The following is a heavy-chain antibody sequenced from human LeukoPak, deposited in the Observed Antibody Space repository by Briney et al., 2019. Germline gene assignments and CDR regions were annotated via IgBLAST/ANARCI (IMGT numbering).Heavy chain of an antibody. J-gene: IGHJ6*03. Sequence: SETLSLTCTVSGYSISSGYYWGWIRQPPGKGLGWIGSIYHSGSTYYNPSLKSRVTISVDTSKNQFSLKLSSVTAADTAVYYCASPAVDIVVVPADTDYYYYMDVWGKGTTVTVSS. CDR2: IYHSGST. D-gene: IGHD2-2*03. CDR1: GYSISSGYY. CDR3: ASPAVDIVVVPADTDYYYYMDV. V-gene: IGHV4-38-2*02.